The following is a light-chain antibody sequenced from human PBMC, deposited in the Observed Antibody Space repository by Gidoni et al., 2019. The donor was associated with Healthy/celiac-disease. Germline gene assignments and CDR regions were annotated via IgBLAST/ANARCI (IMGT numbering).Light chain of an antibody. J-gene: IGKJ5*01. CDR3: QQRSNWFT. Sequence: IVSTQSPATLSLSPGERATLSCRASQSVSSYLAWYQQKPGQAPRLLIYDASNRATGIPARFSGSGSGTDFTLTISSLEPEDFAVYYCQQRSNWFTFGQGTRLEIK. V-gene: IGKV3-11*01. CDR1: QSVSSY. CDR2: DAS.